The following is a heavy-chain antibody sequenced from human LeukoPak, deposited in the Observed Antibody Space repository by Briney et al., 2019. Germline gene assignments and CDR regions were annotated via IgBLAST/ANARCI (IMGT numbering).Heavy chain of an antibody. CDR3: ARVVYSGYDFRGAMDV. V-gene: IGHV4-38-2*02. Sequence: SETLSLTCTVSGYSISSGYYWGWIRQPPGKGLEGIGSIYHSGSTYYNPSLKSRVTISVDTSKNQFSLKLSSVTAADTAVYYCARVVYSGYDFRGAMDVWGKGTTVTVSS. CDR1: GYSISSGYY. D-gene: IGHD5-12*01. J-gene: IGHJ6*03. CDR2: IYHSGST.